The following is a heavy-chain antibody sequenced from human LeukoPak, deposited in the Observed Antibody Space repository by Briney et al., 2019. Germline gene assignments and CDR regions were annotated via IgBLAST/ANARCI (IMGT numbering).Heavy chain of an antibody. D-gene: IGHD6-13*01. V-gene: IGHV1-18*01. CDR1: GYTFTSYG. Sequence: ASVKVSCKASGYTFTSYGISWVRQGPGQGLEWMGGISAYNGNTNYAQKLQGRVTMTTDTSTSTAYMELRSLRSDDTAVYYCARVAAAGPDYYYYYMDVWGKGTTVTVSS. CDR3: ARVAAAGPDYYYYYMDV. CDR2: ISAYNGNT. J-gene: IGHJ6*03.